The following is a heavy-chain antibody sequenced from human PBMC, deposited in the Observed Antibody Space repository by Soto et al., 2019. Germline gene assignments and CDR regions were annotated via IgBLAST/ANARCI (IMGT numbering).Heavy chain of an antibody. CDR1: GFTFSNYA. J-gene: IGHJ4*02. CDR3: ASYRGGAYNEYYFDY. V-gene: IGHV3-23*01. Sequence: GGSLRLSCAASGFTFSNYAMSWVRQAPGKGLEWVSAIGGGGVPTYHADSVKGRFTISRDNSKNTLYLQMNSLRAEDTAVYYCASYRGGAYNEYYFDYWGQGTLVTVSS. D-gene: IGHD1-26*01. CDR2: IGGGGVPT.